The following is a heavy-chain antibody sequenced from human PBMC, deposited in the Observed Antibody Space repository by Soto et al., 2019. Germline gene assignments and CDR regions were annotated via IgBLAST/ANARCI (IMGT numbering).Heavy chain of an antibody. V-gene: IGHV1-69*13. D-gene: IGHD3-3*01. J-gene: IGHJ6*02. CDR1: GGTFSSYA. CDR3: ASKGYDFWSGYYRHYGMDV. Sequence: SVKVSCKASGGTFSSYAISWVRQAPGQGLGWMGGIIPIFGTANYAQKFQGRVTITADESTSTAYMELSSLRSEDTAVYYCASKGYDFWSGYYRHYGMDVWGQGTTVTVSS. CDR2: IIPIFGTA.